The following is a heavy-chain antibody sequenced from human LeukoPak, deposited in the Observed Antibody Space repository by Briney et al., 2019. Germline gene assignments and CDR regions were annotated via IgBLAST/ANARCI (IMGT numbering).Heavy chain of an antibody. D-gene: IGHD5-12*01. V-gene: IGHV1-69*05. CDR2: IIPIFGTA. CDR3: ARERGGDRGYDLDY. J-gene: IGHJ4*02. CDR1: GGTFSSYA. Sequence: SVKVSCKASGGTFSSYAISWVRQAPGQGLEWMGRIIPIFGTANYAQKFQGRVTVTTDESTSTAYMELSSLRSEDTAVYYCARERGGDRGYDLDYWGQGTLVTVSS.